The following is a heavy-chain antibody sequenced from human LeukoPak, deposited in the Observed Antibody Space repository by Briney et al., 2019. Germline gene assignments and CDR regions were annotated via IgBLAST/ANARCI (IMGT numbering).Heavy chain of an antibody. CDR3: AKEDRRGIAAAGPSLLLGY. D-gene: IGHD6-13*01. V-gene: IGHV3-9*01. J-gene: IGHJ4*02. CDR1: GFTFDDYA. Sequence: GGSLRLSCAASGFTFDDYAMHWVRQAPGKGLEWVSGISWNSGSIGYADSVKGRFTISRDSAKNSLYLQMNSLRAEDTALYYCAKEDRRGIAAAGPSLLLGYWGQGTLVTVSS. CDR2: ISWNSGSI.